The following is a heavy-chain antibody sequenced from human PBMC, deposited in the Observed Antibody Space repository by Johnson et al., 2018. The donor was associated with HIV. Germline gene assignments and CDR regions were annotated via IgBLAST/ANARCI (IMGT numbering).Heavy chain of an antibody. CDR1: GFTFSNYW. V-gene: IGHV3-74*01. CDR3: IRESYTIVGPTIGAFDI. Sequence: VQLVESGGGLVQPGGSLRLSCVASGFTFSNYWLHWVRQAPGKGLVWVARITSDGSSTTYADSVKGRFPISRDNAKNTLYLQMNSLSAEDTAVYYCIRESYTIVGPTIGAFDIWGQGTMVTVSS. CDR2: ITSDGSST. D-gene: IGHD1-26*01. J-gene: IGHJ3*02.